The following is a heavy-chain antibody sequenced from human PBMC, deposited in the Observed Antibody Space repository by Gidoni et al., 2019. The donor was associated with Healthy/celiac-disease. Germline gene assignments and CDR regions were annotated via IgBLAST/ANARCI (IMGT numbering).Heavy chain of an antibody. V-gene: IGHV3-30*04. CDR1: SYA. Sequence: SYAMHWVRQAPGKGLEWVAVISYDGSNKYYADSVKGRFTISRDNSKNTLYLQMNSLSAEDTAVYYCARGVAYYYDSIGYYGRFGLYYFDYWGQGTLVTVSS. J-gene: IGHJ4*02. CDR2: ISYDGSNK. CDR3: ARGVAYYYDSIGYYGRFGLYYFDY. D-gene: IGHD3-22*01.